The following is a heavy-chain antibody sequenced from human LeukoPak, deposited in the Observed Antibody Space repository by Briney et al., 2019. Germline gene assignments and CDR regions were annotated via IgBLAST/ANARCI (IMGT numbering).Heavy chain of an antibody. CDR2: VSSRSSYV. CDR3: ARGGGFCGGDCYGIDY. CDR1: GFTFSPYS. D-gene: IGHD2-21*01. Sequence: GGSLRLSCAASGFTFSPYSMNWVRQAPGKGLEWVSSVSSRSSYVNYADSVRGRFTISRDDAKNSLYLQMNSLRVEDTAVYYCARGGGFCGGDCYGIDYWGQGTLVTVSS. V-gene: IGHV3-21*01. J-gene: IGHJ4*02.